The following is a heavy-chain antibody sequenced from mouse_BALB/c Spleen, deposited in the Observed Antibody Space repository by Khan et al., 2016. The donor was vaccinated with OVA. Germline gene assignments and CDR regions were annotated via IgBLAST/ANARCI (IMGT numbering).Heavy chain of an antibody. J-gene: IGHJ3*01. CDR3: ANHGSSSAWLTY. V-gene: IGHV1-7*01. CDR2: INPSTGYS. D-gene: IGHD1-1*01. CDR1: GYTFTNYW. Sequence: QVQLQQSGAELAKPGASVKMSCKASGYTFTNYWMHWVKQRPGQGLEWIRYINPSTGYSEYNQKFKDKATLTADKSSSTAYIQLSSLTSEDSAVYYGANHGSSSAWLTYWGQGTLVTVSA.